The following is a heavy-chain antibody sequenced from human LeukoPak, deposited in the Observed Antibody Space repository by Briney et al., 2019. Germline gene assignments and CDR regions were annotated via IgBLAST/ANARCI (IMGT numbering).Heavy chain of an antibody. D-gene: IGHD3-10*01. CDR1: GDSIIGYY. CDR2: IYYTGNT. V-gene: IGHV4-39*07. J-gene: IGHJ3*02. CDR3: TKSDGYGLIRI. Sequence: SETLSLTCSVSGDSIIGYYWGWIRQPPGRGLEWIGNIYYTGNTYYNSSLKSRVTISLDTSKNQFSLKVISMTAADTAAYYCTKSDGYGLIRICGRGTMVTVSS.